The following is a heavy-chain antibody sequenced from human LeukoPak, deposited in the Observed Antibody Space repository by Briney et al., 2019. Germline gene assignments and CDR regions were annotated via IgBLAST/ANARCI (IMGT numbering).Heavy chain of an antibody. CDR1: GGTFSSYA. Sequence: SVKVSCKASGGTFSSYAISWVRQAPGQGLEWMGRIIPILGIANYAQKFQGRVTITAEKSTSTAYMELSSLRSEDTAVYYCARGGIAAAGDYWGQGTLVTVSS. J-gene: IGHJ4*02. D-gene: IGHD6-13*01. V-gene: IGHV1-69*04. CDR3: ARGGIAAAGDY. CDR2: IIPILGIA.